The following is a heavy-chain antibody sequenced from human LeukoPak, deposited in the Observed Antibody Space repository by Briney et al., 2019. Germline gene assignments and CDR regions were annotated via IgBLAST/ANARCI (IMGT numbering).Heavy chain of an antibody. J-gene: IGHJ4*02. CDR1: GYTFTSYG. V-gene: IGHV1-18*01. D-gene: IGHD3-3*01. CDR3: AREVTIFGVVIFDY. CDR2: ISAYNGNT. Sequence: GASVKVSCKASGYTFTSYGISWVRQAPGQGLEWMGWISAYNGNTNYAQKLQGRVTMTTDTSTSTAYMELRSLRSADTAVYYCAREVTIFGVVIFDYWGQGTLVTVSS.